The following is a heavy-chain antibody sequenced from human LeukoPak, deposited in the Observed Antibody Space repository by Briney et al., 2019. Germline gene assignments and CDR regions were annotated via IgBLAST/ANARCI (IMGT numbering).Heavy chain of an antibody. V-gene: IGHV3-11*05. CDR2: ISSSSSYT. CDR3: ARDWVRNRMASHFDY. J-gene: IGHJ4*02. CDR1: GFTFSDYY. D-gene: IGHD1-14*01. Sequence: PGGSLRLSCAASGFTFSDYYMSWIRQAPGKGLEWVSYISSSSSYTNYADSVKGRFTISRDNAKNSLYLQMNRLRAEDSAVYYCARDWVRNRMASHFDYWGQGTLVTVSS.